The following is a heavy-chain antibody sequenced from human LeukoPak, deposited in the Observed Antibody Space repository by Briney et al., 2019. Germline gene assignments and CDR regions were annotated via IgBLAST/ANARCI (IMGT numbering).Heavy chain of an antibody. Sequence: GGSLRLSCAASGFTFSSYSMNWVRQAPGKGLEWVSYISSSSSTIYYADSVKGRFTISRDNAKNSLYLQMNSLRAEDTAVYYCARDSMIVVVTHYYYYYMDVWGKGTTVTVSS. CDR2: ISSSSSTI. CDR1: GFTFSSYS. V-gene: IGHV3-48*01. D-gene: IGHD3-22*01. CDR3: ARDSMIVVVTHYYYYYMDV. J-gene: IGHJ6*03.